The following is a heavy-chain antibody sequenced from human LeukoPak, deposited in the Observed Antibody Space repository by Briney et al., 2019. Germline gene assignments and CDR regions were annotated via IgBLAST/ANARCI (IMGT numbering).Heavy chain of an antibody. V-gene: IGHV3-23*01. D-gene: IGHD6-19*01. CDR3: AKGSSSGWPYYFDY. Sequence: ETLSLICAVFGGSISSSNWWSWVRQTPGKGLEWVSSISSGGGSTYYADSVKGRFTISRDNSKNTLYLQMNSLRADDTAVYYCAKGSSSGWPYYFDYWGQGTLVTVSS. CDR1: GGSISSSN. J-gene: IGHJ4*02. CDR2: ISSGGGST.